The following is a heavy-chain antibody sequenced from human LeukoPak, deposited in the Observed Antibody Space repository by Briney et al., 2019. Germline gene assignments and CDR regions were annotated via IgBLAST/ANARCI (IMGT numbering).Heavy chain of an antibody. Sequence: GDSVKVSCKASGYTFTGYYMHWVRQAPGQGLELMGWINPNSGGTNYAQKFQGRVTMTRDTSISTAYMELSRLRSDDTAVYYCARETLPIYCSSSSCYHNWFDPWGQGTLVTVSS. D-gene: IGHD2-2*01. CDR2: INPNSGGT. CDR1: GYTFTGYY. V-gene: IGHV1-2*02. J-gene: IGHJ5*02. CDR3: ARETLPIYCSSSSCYHNWFDP.